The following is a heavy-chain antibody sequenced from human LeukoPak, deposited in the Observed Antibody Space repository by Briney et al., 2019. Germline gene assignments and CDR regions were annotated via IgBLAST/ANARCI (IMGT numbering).Heavy chain of an antibody. D-gene: IGHD1-26*01. V-gene: IGHV1-2*02. J-gene: IGHJ3*02. CDR1: GYTFTGYY. CDR2: INPNSGGT. Sequence: GASVKVSCKASGYTFTGYYMHWVRQAPGQGLEWMGWINPNSGGTNYAQKFQGRVTMTRDTSISTAYMELSRLRSDDTAVYYCARGESGAMWKLLTADAFDIWGQGTMVTVSS. CDR3: ARGESGAMWKLLTADAFDI.